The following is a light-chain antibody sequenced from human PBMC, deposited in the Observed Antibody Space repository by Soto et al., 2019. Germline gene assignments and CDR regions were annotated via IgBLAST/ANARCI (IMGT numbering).Light chain of an antibody. Sequence: NFMLTQPHSVSDSPGQTVTSSGTRSSGSIARDYVQWYQQRPGSAPINVIFEDSQRPSGVPDRFSGSIDSSANSASLTISRLTTEDAADYYCQSVDGKYVVFGGGTQLTVL. J-gene: IGLJ2*01. CDR1: SGSIARDY. V-gene: IGLV6-57*04. CDR3: QSVDGKYVV. CDR2: EDS.